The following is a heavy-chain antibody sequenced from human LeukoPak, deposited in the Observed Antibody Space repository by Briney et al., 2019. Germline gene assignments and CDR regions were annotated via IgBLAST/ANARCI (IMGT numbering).Heavy chain of an antibody. D-gene: IGHD1-1*01. CDR3: AKDLYLEPTPVRFDP. V-gene: IGHV3-30*02. J-gene: IGHJ5*02. Sequence: GGSLRLSCAASGFTFSSYGMHWVRQAPGKGLEWVAFIRYDGSNKYYADSVKGRFTISRDNSKNTLYLQMNSLSAEDTAVYYCAKDLYLEPTPVRFDPWGQGTLVTVSS. CDR1: GFTFSSYG. CDR2: IRYDGSNK.